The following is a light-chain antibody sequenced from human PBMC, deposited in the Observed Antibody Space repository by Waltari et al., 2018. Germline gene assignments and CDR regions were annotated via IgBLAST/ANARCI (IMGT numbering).Light chain of an antibody. CDR1: SSDVGGYNY. CDR2: DVS. Sequence: QSALTQPRSVSGSPGQSVTISCTGTSSDVGGYNYVSWYQHHPGKAPKLMIYDVSKRPSGVPDRVSGSKSGNTASLTISGLQAEDEADYYCCSYAGSYTLVFGGGTKLTVL. J-gene: IGLJ2*01. CDR3: CSYAGSYTLV. V-gene: IGLV2-11*01.